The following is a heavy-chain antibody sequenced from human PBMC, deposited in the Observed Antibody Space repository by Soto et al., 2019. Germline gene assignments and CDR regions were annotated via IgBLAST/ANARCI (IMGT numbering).Heavy chain of an antibody. CDR3: ARGLVTIVREVIINYYYYVMDV. V-gene: IGHV4-34*01. D-gene: IGHD3-10*01. CDR1: GGSGSGYD. J-gene: IGHJ6*02. Sequence: ESLSIPCAVYGGSGSGYDCGGLRNTKGKGLEWIGDITHSGRTNYHPSLKSRVTISVDTSKKQFCLKLSSVTAADTAVYYCARGLVTIVREVIINYYYYVMDVWGHGTTVTVPS. CDR2: ITHSGRT.